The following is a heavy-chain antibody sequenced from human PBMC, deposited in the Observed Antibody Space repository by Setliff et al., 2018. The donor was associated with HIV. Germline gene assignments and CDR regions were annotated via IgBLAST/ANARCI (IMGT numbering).Heavy chain of an antibody. CDR1: GGSISSRNW. J-gene: IGHJ6*03. V-gene: IGHV4-4*02. CDR3: ARGHDNKYYYFYYMDV. D-gene: IGHD3-9*01. CDR2: IYHSGST. Sequence: SETLSLTCAVSGGSISSRNWWSWVRQPPGKGLEWIGEIYHSGSTNYNPSLKSRVTISVDKSKNQFSLKLISVTAADTAVYYCARGHDNKYYYFYYMDVWGKGTTVTVSS.